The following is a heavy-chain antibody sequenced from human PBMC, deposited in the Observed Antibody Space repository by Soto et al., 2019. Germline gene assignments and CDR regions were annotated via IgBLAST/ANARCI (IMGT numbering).Heavy chain of an antibody. D-gene: IGHD6-6*01. J-gene: IGHJ4*02. CDR2: ISTYNGNT. CDR1: GYTFTTYA. Sequence: QVQLEQSGAEVKKPGASVKVSCKASGYTFTTYAISWVRQAPGQGLEWMGRISTYNGNTKYAQKLQGRDTMTSDTSTSTAYMALRRLRSDDTAVNYYARDPQYSTSSKVFDSWGQGTLVTVSS. CDR3: ARDPQYSTSSKVFDS. V-gene: IGHV1-18*01.